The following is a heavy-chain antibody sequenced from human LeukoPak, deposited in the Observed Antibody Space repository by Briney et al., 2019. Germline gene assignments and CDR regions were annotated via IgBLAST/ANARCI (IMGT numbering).Heavy chain of an antibody. CDR2: ISYDGSNK. CDR1: GFTFSSYG. J-gene: IGHJ4*02. V-gene: IGHV3-30*03. CDR3: ARATQLLHFDY. Sequence: GGSLRLSCAASGFTFSSYGMHWVRQAPGKGLEWVAVISYDGSNKYYADSVKGRFTISRDNSKNTLYLQMNSLRAEDTAVYYCARATQLLHFDYWGQGTLVTVSS. D-gene: IGHD4-23*01.